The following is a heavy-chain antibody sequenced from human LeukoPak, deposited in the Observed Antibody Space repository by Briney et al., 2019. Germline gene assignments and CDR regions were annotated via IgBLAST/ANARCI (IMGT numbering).Heavy chain of an antibody. CDR1: GGTFSSYV. D-gene: IGHD3-22*01. J-gene: IGHJ6*02. CDR3: ARGMFDNSGHYYYFYYALDV. CDR2: IIPIFGPA. V-gene: IGHV1-69*13. Sequence: ASVKVSCKASGGTFSSYVISWVRQAPGQGLEWMGGIIPIFGPANYAQKFRGRVTITADESTSTAYMELSSLRSEDTAVYFCARGMFDNSGHYYYFYYALDVWGQGTTVTVSS.